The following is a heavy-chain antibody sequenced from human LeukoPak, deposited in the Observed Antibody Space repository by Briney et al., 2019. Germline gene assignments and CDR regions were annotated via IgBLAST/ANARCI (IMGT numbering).Heavy chain of an antibody. D-gene: IGHD6-19*01. CDR3: TRVRIAVAGKYYFDY. V-gene: IGHV1-2*02. Sequence: ASVKVSCKASGYTFTGYYMHWVRQAPGQGLEWMGWINPNSGGTNYAQKFQGRVTMTRDTSISTAYMELSRLRSDDTAVYYCTRVRIAVAGKYYFDYWGQGTLVTVSS. CDR2: INPNSGGT. J-gene: IGHJ4*02. CDR1: GYTFTGYY.